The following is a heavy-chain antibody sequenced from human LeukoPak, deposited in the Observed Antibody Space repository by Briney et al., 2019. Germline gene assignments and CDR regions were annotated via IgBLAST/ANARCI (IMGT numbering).Heavy chain of an antibody. Sequence: SETLSLTCAVYGGSFSGYYWSWIRQPPGKGLEWIGEINHSGSTNYNPSLKSRVTISVDTSKNQFSLKLSSVTTADTAVYYCASKTTVVNPFDYWGQGTLVTVSS. CDR3: ASKTTVVNPFDY. CDR2: INHSGST. CDR1: GGSFSGYY. V-gene: IGHV4-34*01. D-gene: IGHD4-23*01. J-gene: IGHJ4*02.